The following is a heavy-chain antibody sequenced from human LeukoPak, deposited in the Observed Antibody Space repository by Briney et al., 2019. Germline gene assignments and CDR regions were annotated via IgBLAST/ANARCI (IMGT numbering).Heavy chain of an antibody. Sequence: KSSETLSLTCTVSGGSISSYYWSWIRQPPGKGLEWIGYIYYSGSTNYNPSLKSRVTISVDTSKNQFSLKLSSVTAADTAVYYCALGGNTIERAFDIWGQGTMVTVSS. CDR2: IYYSGST. CDR1: GGSISSYY. V-gene: IGHV4-59*01. D-gene: IGHD4-23*01. J-gene: IGHJ3*02. CDR3: ALGGNTIERAFDI.